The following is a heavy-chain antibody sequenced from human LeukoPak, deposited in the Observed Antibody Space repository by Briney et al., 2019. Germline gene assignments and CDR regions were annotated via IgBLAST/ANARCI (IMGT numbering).Heavy chain of an antibody. Sequence: GGSLRLSCAASGFTFSSYWMSWVRQAPGKGLEWVANINQDGSEKDYVDSVKGRFTISRDNAKNSLHLQMNRPRADDTAVYYCARDRNPGYYYHVAFDIWGQGTMVTVSS. D-gene: IGHD3-22*01. V-gene: IGHV3-7*01. CDR1: GFTFSSYW. CDR2: INQDGSEK. CDR3: ARDRNPGYYYHVAFDI. J-gene: IGHJ3*02.